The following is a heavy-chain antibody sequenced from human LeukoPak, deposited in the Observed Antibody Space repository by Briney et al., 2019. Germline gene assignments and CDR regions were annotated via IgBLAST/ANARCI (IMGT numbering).Heavy chain of an antibody. CDR2: ISSSGST. V-gene: IGHV4-61*02. CDR3: ASYGEYYYDSSGYYRLLDY. CDR1: GDSISSGDYY. D-gene: IGHD3-22*01. Sequence: SQTLSLTCTVSGDSISSGDYYWSWIRQPAGKGLEWIGRISSSGSTNYNPSLKSRVTISVDTSKNQFSLKLSSVTAADTAVYYCASYGEYYYDSSGYYRLLDYWGQGTLVTVSS. J-gene: IGHJ4*02.